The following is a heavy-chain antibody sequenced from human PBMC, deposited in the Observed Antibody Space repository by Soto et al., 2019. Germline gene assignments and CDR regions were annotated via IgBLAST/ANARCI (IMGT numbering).Heavy chain of an antibody. CDR2: IIPISDTT. Sequence: QVQLVQSGAEVKKPGSSVKVSCKASGGTFSSYAISWVRQAPVQGLEWMGGIIPISDTTNYAQKFQGRVTITADESTSTAYMELSSLRSEDTAVYYCARSQGSSTSLEIYYYYYDGMDVWGQGTTVTVSS. CDR3: ARSQGSSTSLEIYYYYYDGMDV. CDR1: GGTFSSYA. V-gene: IGHV1-69*01. J-gene: IGHJ6*02. D-gene: IGHD2-2*01.